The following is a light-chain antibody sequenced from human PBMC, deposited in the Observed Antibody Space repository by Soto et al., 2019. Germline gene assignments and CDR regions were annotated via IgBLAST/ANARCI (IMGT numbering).Light chain of an antibody. CDR3: CSYAGSSTPYV. V-gene: IGLV2-23*02. J-gene: IGLJ1*01. CDR2: EVS. Sequence: QSALTQPASVSGSPGQSITISCTGTSSDVGSYNFVSWYQQHPGKAPKLMIYEVSKGPSGVSNRFSGSKSGNTASLTISGLQAEDEADYYCCSYAGSSTPYVFGTGTKLTVL. CDR1: SSDVGSYNF.